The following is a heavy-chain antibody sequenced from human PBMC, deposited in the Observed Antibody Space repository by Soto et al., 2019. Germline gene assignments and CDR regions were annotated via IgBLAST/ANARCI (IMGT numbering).Heavy chain of an antibody. CDR3: ARRKSPHDY. J-gene: IGHJ4*02. CDR1: GFTFSSYA. Sequence: GGSLRLSCAASGFTFSSYAMHWVRQAPGKGLEWVAVISYDGSNKYYADSVKGRFTISRDNSKNTLYLQMNSLRAEDTAVYYCARRKSPHDYWGQGTLVTVSS. CDR2: ISYDGSNK. V-gene: IGHV3-30-3*01.